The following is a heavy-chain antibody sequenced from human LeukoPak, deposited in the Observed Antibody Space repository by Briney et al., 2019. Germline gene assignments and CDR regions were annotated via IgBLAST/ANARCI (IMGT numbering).Heavy chain of an antibody. CDR1: GGSFSSRTYY. CDR3: ARHYYDSSGYYPWYFDY. V-gene: IGHV4-39*01. D-gene: IGHD3-22*01. J-gene: IGHJ4*02. CDR2: MYYSGST. Sequence: SETLSLTCTVSGGSFSSRTYYWGWIRQPPGKGLEWIGSMYYSGSTYYNQSLKSRVTISVDTSKNQFALKLTSVTAADTAVYYCARHYYDSSGYYPWYFDYWGQGTVVSVS.